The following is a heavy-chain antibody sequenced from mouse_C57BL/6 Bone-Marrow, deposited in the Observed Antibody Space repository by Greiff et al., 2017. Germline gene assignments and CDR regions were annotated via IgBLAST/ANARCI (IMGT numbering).Heavy chain of an antibody. J-gene: IGHJ4*01. V-gene: IGHV5-17*01. CDR3: ARRQRGHYYAMDY. D-gene: IGHD4-1*02. CDR2: ISSGSSTI. CDR1: GFTFSDYG. Sequence: EVKLMESGGGLVKPGGSLKLSCAASGFTFSDYGMHWVRQAPEKGLEWVAYISSGSSTIYYADTVKGRFTISRDNAKNTLFLQMTSLRSEDTAMYYCARRQRGHYYAMDYWGQGTSVTVSS.